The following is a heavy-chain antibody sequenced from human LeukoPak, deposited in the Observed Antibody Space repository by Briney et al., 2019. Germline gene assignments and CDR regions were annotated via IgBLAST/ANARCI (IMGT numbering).Heavy chain of an antibody. D-gene: IGHD5-24*01. CDR3: ARARQVEMATDNYPHFDY. V-gene: IGHV4-34*01. J-gene: IGHJ4*02. Sequence: SETLSLTCAVYGGSFSGYYWSWIRQPPGKGLEWIGEINHSGSTNYNPSLKSRVTISVDTSKNQFSLKLSPVTAADTAVYYCARARQVEMATDNYPHFDYWGQGTLVTVSS. CDR2: INHSGST. CDR1: GGSFSGYY.